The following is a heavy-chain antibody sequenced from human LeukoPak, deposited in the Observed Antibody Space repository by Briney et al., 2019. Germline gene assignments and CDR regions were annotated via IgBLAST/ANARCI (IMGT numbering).Heavy chain of an antibody. CDR1: GYTFTSYY. D-gene: IGHD2-2*01. J-gene: IGHJ4*02. CDR2: INPNSGGT. CDR3: ARGQRGIVVVPAAFDY. V-gene: IGHV1-2*02. Sequence: ASVKVSCKASGYTFTSYYMHWVRQAPGQGLEWMGWINPNSGGTNYAQKFQGRVTMTRDTSISTAYMELSRLRSDDTAVYYCARGQRGIVVVPAAFDYWGQGTLVTVSS.